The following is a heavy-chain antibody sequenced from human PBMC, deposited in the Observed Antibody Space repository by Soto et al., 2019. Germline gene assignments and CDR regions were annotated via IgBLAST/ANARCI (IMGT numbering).Heavy chain of an antibody. CDR1: GGTFTNYA. V-gene: IGHV1-69*01. CDR2: IIPNFGTP. Sequence: QVQLVQSGAEVKKPGSSVKVSCKASGGTFTNYALSWVRQAPGQGLEWMGGIIPNFGTPNYAQRFQDRVTTTADGSTSTAYMELSSLRSEDTAVYFCARGDFWSGYSNRYYYYGMDVWGQGTTVTVSS. D-gene: IGHD3-3*01. CDR3: ARGDFWSGYSNRYYYYGMDV. J-gene: IGHJ6*02.